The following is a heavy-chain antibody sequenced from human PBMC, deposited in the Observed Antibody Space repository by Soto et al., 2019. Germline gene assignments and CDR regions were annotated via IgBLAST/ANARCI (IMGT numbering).Heavy chain of an antibody. CDR1: GGTFSSYA. Sequence: QVQLVQSGAEVKKPGSSVKVSCKSSGGTFSSYAISWVRQAPGQGLEWMGGIIPIFGTANYAQKFQGNVTITADESTSTAYMELSSLRSEDTAVYYCARASCYYDRSGYYCPPFDYWGQGTLVTVSS. J-gene: IGHJ4*02. V-gene: IGHV1-69*01. D-gene: IGHD3-22*01. CDR3: ARASCYYDRSGYYCPPFDY. CDR2: IIPIFGTA.